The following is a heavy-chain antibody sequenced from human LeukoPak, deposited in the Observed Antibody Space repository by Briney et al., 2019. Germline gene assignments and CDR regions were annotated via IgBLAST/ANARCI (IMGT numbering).Heavy chain of an antibody. J-gene: IGHJ4*02. CDR1: GFTFSSYA. D-gene: IGHD5-18*01. CDR2: ISYDGSNK. Sequence: GGSLRLSCAASGFTFSSYAMDWVRQAPGKGMEWVAVISYDGSNKYYADSVKGRFTISRDNSKNTLYLQMNSLRAEDTAVYYCARGGARWYSYGSFLDYWGQGTLVTVAS. V-gene: IGHV3-30-3*01. CDR3: ARGGARWYSYGSFLDY.